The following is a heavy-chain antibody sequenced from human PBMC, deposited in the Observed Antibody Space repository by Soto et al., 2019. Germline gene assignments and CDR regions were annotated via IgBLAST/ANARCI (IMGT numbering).Heavy chain of an antibody. V-gene: IGHV5-10-1*01. Sequence: GESLKISCKGSGYSFTSYWISWVRQMPGKGLEWMGRIDPSDSYINYSPSFQGHVTISADKSISTAYLQWSSLKASDTAMYYCARHPPAYDSSRYGFDYWGQGTLVTVSS. CDR3: ARHPPAYDSSRYGFDY. CDR2: IDPSDSYI. D-gene: IGHD3-22*01. CDR1: GYSFTSYW. J-gene: IGHJ4*02.